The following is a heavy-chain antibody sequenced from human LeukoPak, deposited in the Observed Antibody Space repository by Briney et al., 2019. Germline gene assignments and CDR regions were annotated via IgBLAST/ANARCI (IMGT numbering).Heavy chain of an antibody. D-gene: IGHD5-18*01. CDR3: ARAMGTLVDTAMDPVTNFDY. V-gene: IGHV3-11*01. Sequence: GGSLRLSCAASGFTFSDYYMSWIRQAPGKGLEWVAYIWGSGSNTYYADSVKGRFTISRDNVNNSLYLQMNSLRAADTAVYYCARAMGTLVDTAMDPVTNFDYWGQGTLVTVSS. J-gene: IGHJ4*02. CDR1: GFTFSDYY. CDR2: IWGSGSNT.